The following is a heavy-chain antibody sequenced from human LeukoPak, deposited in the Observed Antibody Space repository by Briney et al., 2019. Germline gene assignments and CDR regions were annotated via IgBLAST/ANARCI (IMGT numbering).Heavy chain of an antibody. CDR1: GYTFTGYY. V-gene: IGHV1-2*02. CDR3: ARELSSGWYY. CDR2: INPNSGGT. D-gene: IGHD6-19*01. J-gene: IGHJ4*02. Sequence: ASVKVSCTASGYTFTGYYMHWVRQAPGQGLEWMGWINPNSGGTNYAQKFQGRVTMTRDTSISTAYMELSRLRSDDTALYYCARELSSGWYYWGQGTLVTVSS.